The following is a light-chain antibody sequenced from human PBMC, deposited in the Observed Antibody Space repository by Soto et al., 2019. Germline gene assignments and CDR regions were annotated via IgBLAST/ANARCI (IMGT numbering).Light chain of an antibody. V-gene: IGKV1-39*01. CDR1: QTITTY. CDR2: GAS. Sequence: DIQMTQSPSSLSASVGDRVTITCRASQTITTYLNWYQQKPGKAPQLLIYGASSLESGVPSRFTGSGSRTDFTLTITSLQPEDFATYHCQHTHSTPWTFGQGTKVDIK. J-gene: IGKJ1*01. CDR3: QHTHSTPWT.